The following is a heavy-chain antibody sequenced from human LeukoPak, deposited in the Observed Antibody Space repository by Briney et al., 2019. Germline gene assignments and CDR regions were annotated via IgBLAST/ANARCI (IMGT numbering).Heavy chain of an antibody. CDR3: ARGMYLAYGMDV. CDR2: IYSGGST. CDR1: GFTVSSNY. J-gene: IGHJ6*02. D-gene: IGHD2-8*01. Sequence: SGGSLRLSCAASGFTVSSNYMSWVRQAPGKGLEWVSVIYSGGSTYYADSVKGRFTISRDNSKNTLYLQMNSLRAEDTAVYYCARGMYLAYGMDVWGQGTTVTVSS. V-gene: IGHV3-53*01.